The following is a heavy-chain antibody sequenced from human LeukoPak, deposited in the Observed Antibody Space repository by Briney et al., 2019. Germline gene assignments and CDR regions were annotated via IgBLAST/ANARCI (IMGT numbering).Heavy chain of an antibody. CDR3: ARVGNRPLGYCSSTSWQHTPPVD. V-gene: IGHV3-21*01. J-gene: IGHJ4*02. CDR2: ISSSSSYI. CDR1: GFTFSSYS. D-gene: IGHD2-2*01. Sequence: GGSLRRSCAASGFTFSSYSMNWVRQAPGKGLEWVSSISSSSSYIYYADPVKGRFTISRDNAKNSLYLQMNSLRAEDTAVYYCARVGNRPLGYCSSTSWQHTPPVDWGQRTLVTVSS.